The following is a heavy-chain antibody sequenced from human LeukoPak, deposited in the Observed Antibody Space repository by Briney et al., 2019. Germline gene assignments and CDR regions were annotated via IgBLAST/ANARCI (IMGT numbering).Heavy chain of an antibody. CDR1: GFTVSSNY. CDR2: IYSGGST. CDR3: ARGELGYCSGGSCNWYFDL. J-gene: IGHJ2*01. V-gene: IGHV3-66*01. D-gene: IGHD2-15*01. Sequence: PGGSLRLSCAASGFTVSSNYMSWVRQAPGKGLEWVSVIYSGGSTYYADSVKGRFTISRDNSKNTLYLQMNSLRAEDTAVYYCARGELGYCSGGSCNWYFDLWGRGTLVTVSS.